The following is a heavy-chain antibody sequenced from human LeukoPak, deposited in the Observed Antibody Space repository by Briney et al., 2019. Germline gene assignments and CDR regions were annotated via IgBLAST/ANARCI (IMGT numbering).Heavy chain of an antibody. CDR1: GYSFTSYW. V-gene: IGHV5-51*01. CDR3: ARVPYCSGGSCLSPAFDY. D-gene: IGHD2-15*01. J-gene: IGHJ4*02. CDR2: IYPGDSDT. Sequence: GESLKISCKGSGYSFTSYWIGWVRQMPGKGLEWMGIIYPGDSDTRYSPSFQGQVTISADKSISTAYLQWSSLKASDTAMYYCARVPYCSGGSCLSPAFDYWGQGTLVTVSS.